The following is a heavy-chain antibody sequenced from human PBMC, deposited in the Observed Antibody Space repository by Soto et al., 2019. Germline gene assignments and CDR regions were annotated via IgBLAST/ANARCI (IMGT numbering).Heavy chain of an antibody. Sequence: EVQVLESGGGLVQPGGSLRLSCAASGCTFSDYAMSWVRQAPGKGLEWVSSISGSGSRTYYADSVKGRFTISRDNSKNTVYLQMNSLRAEDTAVYYCAHGNDGDHQWGQGALVSVSS. J-gene: IGHJ4*02. CDR1: GCTFSDYA. D-gene: IGHD5-12*01. CDR2: ISGSGSRT. CDR3: AHGNDGDHQ. V-gene: IGHV3-23*01.